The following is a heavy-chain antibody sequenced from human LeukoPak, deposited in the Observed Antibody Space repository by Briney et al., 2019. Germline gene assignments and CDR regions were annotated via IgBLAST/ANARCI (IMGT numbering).Heavy chain of an antibody. CDR1: GFTFGIYN. V-gene: IGHV3-48*04. Sequence: GGSLRLSCAASGFTFGIYNMNWVRQAPGKGLEWISYISGSSSSIYYADSVRGRFTISRDNAKNALYLQMNSLRAEDTAVYYCFGRGHITYYFDYWGPGTLVTVSS. CDR2: ISGSSSSI. CDR3: FGRGHITYYFDY. D-gene: IGHD2-21*01. J-gene: IGHJ4*02.